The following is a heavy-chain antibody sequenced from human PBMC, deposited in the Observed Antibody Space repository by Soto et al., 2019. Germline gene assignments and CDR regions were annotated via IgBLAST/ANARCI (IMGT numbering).Heavy chain of an antibody. CDR1: GYPFTTHA. CDR2: INAGSGNT. D-gene: IGHD3-9*01. CDR3: AREHDYLTAYSFDY. Sequence: GASVKVSCKASGYPFTTHAIHWVRQAPGQGLEWMGWINAGSGNTKYSERFQGRVTITRDTSAATAYMELSSLRSDDTAVYFCAREHDYLTAYSFDYWGRGNLVTVSS. J-gene: IGHJ4*01. V-gene: IGHV1-3*01.